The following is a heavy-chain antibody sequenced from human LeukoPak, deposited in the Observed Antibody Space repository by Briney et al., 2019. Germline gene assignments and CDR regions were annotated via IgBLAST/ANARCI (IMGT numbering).Heavy chain of an antibody. J-gene: IGHJ4*02. CDR1: GFTFSSYW. CDR2: IKTDGSSI. D-gene: IGHD1-14*01. Sequence: PGGSLRLSCTASGFTFSSYWTHWVRQAPGKGQVWVSHIKTDGSSINYADSVKGRFTISRDNAKNTLYLQMNSLRAEDTAVYYCARARYNNGLDYWGQGTLVTASS. CDR3: ARARYNNGLDY. V-gene: IGHV3-74*01.